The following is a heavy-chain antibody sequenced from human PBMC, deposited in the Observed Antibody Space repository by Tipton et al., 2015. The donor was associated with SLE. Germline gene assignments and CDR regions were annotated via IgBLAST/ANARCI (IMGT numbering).Heavy chain of an antibody. CDR1: GGSFSGYY. CDR2: ITQSGVT. J-gene: IGHJ4*02. CDR3: ARHAGDYAYFDS. D-gene: IGHD4-17*01. V-gene: IGHV4-34*01. Sequence: AGLVKPSETLSLTCAVSGGSFSGYYWYWVRQPPEQGLEWIGEITQSGVTNYNPSLKSRVTISEDTSKQQFSLKLSSLTAADTAVYYCARHAGDYAYFDSWGQGTLVTVSS.